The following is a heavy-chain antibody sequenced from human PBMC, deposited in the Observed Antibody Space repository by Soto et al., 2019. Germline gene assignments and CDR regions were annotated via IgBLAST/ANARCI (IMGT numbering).Heavy chain of an antibody. CDR2: INHSGST. CDR1: GGSFSGYY. D-gene: IGHD6-13*01. J-gene: IGHJ6*03. V-gene: IGHV4-34*01. CDR3: ARGRWDSSSWYYYYYYYMDV. Sequence: SETLSLTCAVYGGSFSGYYWSWIRQPPGKGLEWIGEINHSGSTNYNPSLKSRVTISVDTSKNQFSLKLSSVTAADTAVYYCARGRWDSSSWYYYYYYYMDVWGKGTTVTVSS.